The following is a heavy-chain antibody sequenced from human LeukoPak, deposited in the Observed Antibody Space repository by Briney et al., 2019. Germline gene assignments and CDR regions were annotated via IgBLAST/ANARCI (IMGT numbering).Heavy chain of an antibody. CDR2: IWYDGSNK. CDR3: AKEEVSSYGGGMWALVDYYYYGMDV. J-gene: IGHJ6*02. Sequence: GGSLRLSCAASGFTFSSYGMHWVRQAPGKGLEWVAVIWYDGSNKYYADSVKGRFTISRDNSKNTLYLQMNSLRAEDTAVYYCAKEEVSSYGGGMWALVDYYYYGMDVWGQGTTVTVSS. D-gene: IGHD2-21*01. V-gene: IGHV3-30*02. CDR1: GFTFSSYG.